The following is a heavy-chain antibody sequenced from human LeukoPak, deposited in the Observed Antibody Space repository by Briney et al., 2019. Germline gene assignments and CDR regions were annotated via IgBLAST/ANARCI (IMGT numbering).Heavy chain of an antibody. CDR2: ITYDGYKE. CDR3: ARESTALFDY. D-gene: IGHD2-21*02. CDR1: GFTLNSYA. V-gene: IGHV3-30-3*01. J-gene: IGHJ4*02. Sequence: GTSLRLSCAASGFTLNSYAMHWVRQAPGMGLEWVAVITYDGYKEFYADSVKSRFTISRDNAKNSLYLQMNSLRAEDTAVYYCARESTALFDYWGQGTLVTGSS.